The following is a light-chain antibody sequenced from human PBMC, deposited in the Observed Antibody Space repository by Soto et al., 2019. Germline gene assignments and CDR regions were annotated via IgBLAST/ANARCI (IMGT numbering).Light chain of an antibody. CDR2: AES. V-gene: IGKV1-39*01. CDR3: QQSYSTLTT. CDR1: QSISSY. J-gene: IGKJ5*01. Sequence: DIQMTQSPSSLSASVGDRVTITCRASQSISSYLNWYQQKPGKAPKLLIYAESSLQSGVPSRFSGSGSGTDFTLTISSLQPEDFATYYCQQSYSTLTTFGQGTRLEIK.